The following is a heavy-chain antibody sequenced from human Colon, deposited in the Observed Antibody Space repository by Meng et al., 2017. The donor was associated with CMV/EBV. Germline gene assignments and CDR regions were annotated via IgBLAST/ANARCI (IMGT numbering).Heavy chain of an antibody. J-gene: IGHJ5*02. D-gene: IGHD2-15*01. CDR2: MRFDGSKT. CDR1: GFSFRDFD. Sequence: VGSLRLSCSASGFSFRDFDMHWVRQAPGKGLEGVAFMRFDGSKTSLAESVKGRFIISRDDSKNTLYLQMNSLRADDTAVYYCARLLGRLVVASSDVDRWGQGTLVTVSS. V-gene: IGHV3-30*02. CDR3: ARLLGRLVVASSDVDR.